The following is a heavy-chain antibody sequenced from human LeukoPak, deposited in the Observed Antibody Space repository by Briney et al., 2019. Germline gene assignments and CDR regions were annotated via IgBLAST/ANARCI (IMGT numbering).Heavy chain of an antibody. CDR1: GGSISRYY. D-gene: IGHD3-16*01. CDR3: ARDGDLGIFDY. V-gene: IGHV4-4*07. CDR2: IYTSGST. Sequence: SETLSLTCTVSGGSISRYYWSWIRQPAGKGLEWVGRIYTSGSTNYNPSLKSRVTMSFDTSKNQFSLKLSSVTAADTAVYYCARDGDLGIFDYWGQGTLVTVSS. J-gene: IGHJ4*02.